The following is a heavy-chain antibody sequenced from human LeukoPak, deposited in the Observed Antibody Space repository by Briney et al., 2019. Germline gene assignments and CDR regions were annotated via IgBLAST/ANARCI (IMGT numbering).Heavy chain of an antibody. J-gene: IGHJ4*02. Sequence: SETLSLTCTVSGGSISSYYWSWIRQPAGKGLEWIGSIYYSGSTYYNPSLKSRVTISVETSKTHFSLKLSSVTAADTAVYYCARGGVVGAFFDYWGQGTLVTVSS. CDR2: IYYSGST. CDR3: ARGGVVGAFFDY. V-gene: IGHV4-59*01. D-gene: IGHD1-26*01. CDR1: GGSISSYY.